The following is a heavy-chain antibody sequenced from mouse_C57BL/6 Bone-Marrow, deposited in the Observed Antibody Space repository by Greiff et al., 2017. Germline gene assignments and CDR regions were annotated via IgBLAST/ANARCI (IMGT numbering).Heavy chain of an antibody. CDR2: IWTGGGT. CDR1: GFSLTSYA. J-gene: IGHJ4*01. CDR3: ASSPYGSRYAMDY. Sequence: QVQLQQSGPGLVAPSQSLSITCTVSGFSLTSYAISWVRQPPGKGLEWLGVIWTGGGTNYNSALKSRLSISKDNSKSQVFLKMNSLQTDDTARYYCASSPYGSRYAMDYWGQGTSVTVSS. V-gene: IGHV2-9-1*01. D-gene: IGHD1-1*01.